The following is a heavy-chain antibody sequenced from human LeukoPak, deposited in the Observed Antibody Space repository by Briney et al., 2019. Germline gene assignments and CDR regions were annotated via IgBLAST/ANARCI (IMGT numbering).Heavy chain of an antibody. D-gene: IGHD6-19*01. CDR1: GYTFTGHH. CDR2: IDPKSGGT. V-gene: IGHV1-2*02. J-gene: IGHJ4*02. Sequence: ASVKVSCKASGYTFTGHHMHWVRQAPGQGLEWMGWIDPKSGGTNYAQKFQGRVTMTRDTSSSTGYMEMSRVTSDDTAIYYCARWRGYSSGWSAPFDDWGQGTLVTVSS. CDR3: ARWRGYSSGWSAPFDD.